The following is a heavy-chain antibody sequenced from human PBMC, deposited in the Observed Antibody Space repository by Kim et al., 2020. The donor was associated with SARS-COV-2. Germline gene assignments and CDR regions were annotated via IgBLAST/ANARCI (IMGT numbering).Heavy chain of an antibody. CDR3: ARGFIVGATTLEGFFGP. CDR2: PNPIGGRT. Sequence: ASVKVSCKASGYTLTSYYMHWARQAPGQGLEWVGIPNPIGGRTTFAQKFQGRVTMTRDTSTRTVFMELSSLRSEETAIYYCARGFIVGATTLEGFFGPWGQRTLVTVSS. J-gene: IGHJ5*02. D-gene: IGHD1-26*01. CDR1: GYTLTSYY. V-gene: IGHV1-46*01.